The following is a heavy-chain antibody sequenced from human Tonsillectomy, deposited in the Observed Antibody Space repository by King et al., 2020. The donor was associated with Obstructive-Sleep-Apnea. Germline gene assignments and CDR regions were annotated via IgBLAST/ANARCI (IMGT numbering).Heavy chain of an antibody. V-gene: IGHV3-48*03. CDR1: GFTFSSYN. CDR2: ISSRGSAM. CDR3: ARKEETYTNWFDP. D-gene: IGHD4-11*01. J-gene: IGHJ5*02. Sequence: VQLVESGGGLVQPGGSLRLSCAASGFTFSSYNMIWVRQAPGRGLEWISYISSRGSAMFHADSVKGRFTSSRDNAKSSLYLQMNSLRAEDTAVYYCARKEETYTNWFDPWGQGTLVTVSS.